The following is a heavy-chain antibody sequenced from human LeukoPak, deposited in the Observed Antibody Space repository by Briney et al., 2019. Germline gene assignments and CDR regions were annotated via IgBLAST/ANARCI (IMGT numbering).Heavy chain of an antibody. CDR3: ASENKRGYSYGSPTDAFDI. D-gene: IGHD5-18*01. J-gene: IGHJ3*02. Sequence: KPGGSLRLSCAASGFTFSTNSMNWVRQAPGKGLEWVSSISSSSSYIYYADSVKGRFTISRDNAKKSLFLDMNSLRAEDTAVYYCASENKRGYSYGSPTDAFDIWGQGTMVTVSS. CDR1: GFTFSTNS. V-gene: IGHV3-21*01. CDR2: ISSSSSYI.